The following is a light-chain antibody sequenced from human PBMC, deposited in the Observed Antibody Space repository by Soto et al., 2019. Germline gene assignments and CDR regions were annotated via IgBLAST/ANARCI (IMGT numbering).Light chain of an antibody. CDR1: QSLLHSNGYNY. CDR2: LGS. V-gene: IGKV2-28*01. J-gene: IGKJ1*01. Sequence: DIVMTQSPLSLPFTPGEPASISCRSSQSLLHSNGYNYLDWYLQKPGQSPQLLIYLGSNRASGVPDRFSGSGSGTDFTLKISRVEAEDVGVYYCMQALQTPPWTFGQGTKVEIK. CDR3: MQALQTPPWT.